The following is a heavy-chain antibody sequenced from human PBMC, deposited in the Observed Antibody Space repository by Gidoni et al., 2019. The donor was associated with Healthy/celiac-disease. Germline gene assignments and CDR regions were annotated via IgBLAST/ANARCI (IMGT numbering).Heavy chain of an antibody. CDR2: ISSSSSTI. CDR3: ARGANYYDSSGYFWYFDL. CDR1: GFTFSSYS. V-gene: IGHV3-48*01. J-gene: IGHJ2*01. Sequence: EVQLVESGGGLVQPGGSLRLSCAASGFTFSSYSMNWVRQAPGKGLEWVSYISSSSSTIYYADSVKGRFTISRDNAKNSLYLQMNSLRAEDTAVYYCARGANYYDSSGYFWYFDLWGRGTLVTVSS. D-gene: IGHD3-22*01.